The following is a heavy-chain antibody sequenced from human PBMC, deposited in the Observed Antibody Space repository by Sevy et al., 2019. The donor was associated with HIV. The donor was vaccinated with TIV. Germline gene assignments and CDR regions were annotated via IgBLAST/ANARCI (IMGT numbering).Heavy chain of an antibody. D-gene: IGHD3-3*01. CDR1: GGSVSSGSYY. Sequence: SETLSLTCTVSGGSVSSGSYYWSWIRQPPGKGLEWIGYIYYSGSTNYNPSLKSRVTISLETSKNQFSLKLSSVTAADTAVYYCARDLMAAPFFYWGQGTLVTVSS. CDR2: IYYSGST. J-gene: IGHJ4*02. CDR3: ARDLMAAPFFY. V-gene: IGHV4-61*01.